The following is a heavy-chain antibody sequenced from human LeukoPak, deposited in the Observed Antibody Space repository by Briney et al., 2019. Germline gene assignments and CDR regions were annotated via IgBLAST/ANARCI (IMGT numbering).Heavy chain of an antibody. CDR3: AKGEYSSSSEYFQH. D-gene: IGHD6-13*01. V-gene: IGHV3-23*01. J-gene: IGHJ1*01. CDR1: GFTFSSYA. Sequence: PGGSLRLSCAASGFTFSSYAMSWVRQAPGKGLEWVSAISGSGGSTYYADSVKGRFTISRDNPKNTLYLQMNSLRAEDTAVYYCAKGEYSSSSEYFQHWGQGTLVTVSS. CDR2: ISGSGGST.